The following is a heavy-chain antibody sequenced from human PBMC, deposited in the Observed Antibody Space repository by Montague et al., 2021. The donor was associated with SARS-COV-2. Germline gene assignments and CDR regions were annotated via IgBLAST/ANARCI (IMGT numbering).Heavy chain of an antibody. CDR2: INHSGYT. Sequence: SETLSLTCAVYGASSSNYYWSWIRQSPGKGLEWVGEINHSGYTDYNPSLESRLTISLDSPKKQFSLKLTSVTAADTAIYYCASAPRYSFGFWAYWGQGTLASVSS. V-gene: IGHV4-34*01. CDR3: ASAPRYSFGFWAY. D-gene: IGHD5-12*01. CDR1: GASSSNYY. J-gene: IGHJ4*02.